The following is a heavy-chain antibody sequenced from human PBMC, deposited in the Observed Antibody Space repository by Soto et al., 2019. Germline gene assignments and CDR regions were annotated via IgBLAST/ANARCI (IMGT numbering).Heavy chain of an antibody. CDR3: ATGPHILTGYTHWYFDL. J-gene: IGHJ2*01. CDR1: GFTFSDYG. V-gene: IGHV3-33*01. Sequence: QVQLVESGGGVVQPGRSLRLSCAASGFTFSDYGMHWVRQAPGKGLEWVALIWYDGSNKYYADSVKGRFTISRDNSKNTLYRQLNSLRPEDTAAYYCATGPHILTGYTHWYFDLWGRGTLVTVSS. D-gene: IGHD3-9*01. CDR2: IWYDGSNK.